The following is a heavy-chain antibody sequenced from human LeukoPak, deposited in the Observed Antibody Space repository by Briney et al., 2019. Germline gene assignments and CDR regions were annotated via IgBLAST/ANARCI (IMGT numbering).Heavy chain of an antibody. V-gene: IGHV3-30-3*01. CDR2: ISYDGSNK. J-gene: IGHJ4*02. CDR1: GFTFSSYA. D-gene: IGHD3-3*01. CDR3: ARDSDFWSGDLYFDY. Sequence: GGSLRLSCAASGFTFSSYAMSWVRQAPGKGLEWVAVISYDGSNKYYADSVKGRFTISRDNSKNTLYLQMNSLRAEDTAVYYCARDSDFWSGDLYFDYWGQGTLVTVSS.